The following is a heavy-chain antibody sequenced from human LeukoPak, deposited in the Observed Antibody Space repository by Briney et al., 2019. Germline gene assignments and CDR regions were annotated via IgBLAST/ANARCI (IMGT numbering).Heavy chain of an antibody. CDR1: GGSISSYY. Sequence: PSETLSLTCTVSGGSISSYYWSWIRQPPGKGLEWIGYIYYSGSTNYNPSLKSRVTISVDPSKNQFSLKLSSVTAADTAVYYCARVYDGIAAAGTGVYYYYGMDVWGQGTTVTVSS. CDR3: ARVYDGIAAAGTGVYYYYGMDV. V-gene: IGHV4-59*01. J-gene: IGHJ6*02. CDR2: IYYSGST. D-gene: IGHD6-13*01.